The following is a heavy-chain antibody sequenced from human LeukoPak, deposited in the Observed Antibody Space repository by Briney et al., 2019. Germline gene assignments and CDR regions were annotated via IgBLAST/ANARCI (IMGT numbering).Heavy chain of an antibody. J-gene: IGHJ6*04. D-gene: IGHD3-3*01. CDR2: MNPNSGNT. CDR1: GYTFTSYD. V-gene: IGHV1-8*01. CDR3: ARASAPDYYYYYGMDV. Sequence: SVMVSCKASGYTFTSYDINWVRQATGQGLEWMGGMNPNSGNTSYAEKFQGRVTINWSTSISTAYVELSSLRSESTAVAYCARASAPDYYYYYGMDVWGKGTTVTVSS.